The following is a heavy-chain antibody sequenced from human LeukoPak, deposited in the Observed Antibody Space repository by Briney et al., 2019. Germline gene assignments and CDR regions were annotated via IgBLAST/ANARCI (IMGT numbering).Heavy chain of an antibody. Sequence: PGVSLRLSCAASGFTFSSYAMHWVRQAPGKGLEWVAVISYDGSNKYYADSVKGRFTISRDNSKNTLYLQMNSLRAEDTAGYYCARDSILDYWGQGTLVTVSS. V-gene: IGHV3-30*01. CDR3: ARDSILDY. CDR1: GFTFSSYA. J-gene: IGHJ4*02. CDR2: ISYDGSNK.